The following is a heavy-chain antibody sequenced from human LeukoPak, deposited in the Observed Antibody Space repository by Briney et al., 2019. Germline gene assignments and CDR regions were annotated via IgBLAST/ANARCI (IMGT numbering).Heavy chain of an antibody. CDR1: GFTFSSYW. D-gene: IGHD1-26*01. V-gene: IGHV3-74*01. J-gene: IGHJ4*02. CDR3: ARDFKLGYYFDY. CDR2: INSDGSST. Sequence: GGSLRLSCAASGFTFSSYWMHWVRHAPGKGLVWVSRINSDGSSTSYADSVKGRFTISRDNAKNTLYLQMNSLRAEDTAVYYCARDFKLGYYFDYWGQGTLVTVSS.